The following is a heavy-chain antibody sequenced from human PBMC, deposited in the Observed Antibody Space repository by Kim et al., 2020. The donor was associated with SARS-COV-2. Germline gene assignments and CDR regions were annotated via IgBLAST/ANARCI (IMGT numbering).Heavy chain of an antibody. D-gene: IGHD3-16*01. Sequence: DGGTTDYAAPVKGRFTISRDDSKNTLYQQMNSLKTEDTAIYYCTTARGGHYWGQGTLVIVSS. J-gene: IGHJ4*02. V-gene: IGHV3-15*01. CDR2: DGGTT. CDR3: TTARGGHY.